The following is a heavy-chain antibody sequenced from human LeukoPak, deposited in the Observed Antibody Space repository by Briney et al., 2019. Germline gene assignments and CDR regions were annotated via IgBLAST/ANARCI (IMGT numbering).Heavy chain of an antibody. CDR2: ISSSGSTI. CDR3: VRDGIAAAVDI. Sequence: GGSLRLSCAASGFTFSDYYVSWIRQAPGKGLEWVSYISSSGSTIYYADSVKGRFTISRDNAKNSLYLQMNSLRAEDTAVYYCVRDGIAAAVDIWGQGTMVTVSS. J-gene: IGHJ3*02. CDR1: GFTFSDYY. V-gene: IGHV3-11*01. D-gene: IGHD6-13*01.